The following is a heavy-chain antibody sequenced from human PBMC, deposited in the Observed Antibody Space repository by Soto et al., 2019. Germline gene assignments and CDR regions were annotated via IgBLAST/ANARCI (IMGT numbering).Heavy chain of an antibody. CDR2: ISPAGGSP. D-gene: IGHD2-21*01. V-gene: IGHV1-46*01. Sequence: QVQLVQSGAAVKKPGASVKVSCKTSGYTITRHYFHWLRQTPGQALEWMGVISPAGGSPTYALIFQVRLIIKRHTSSTTRYMELRSLRSEATAVYYRARENYGDYSGMYVWGQGSPVIVAS. CDR3: ARENYGDYSGMYV. J-gene: IGHJ6*02. CDR1: GYTITRHY.